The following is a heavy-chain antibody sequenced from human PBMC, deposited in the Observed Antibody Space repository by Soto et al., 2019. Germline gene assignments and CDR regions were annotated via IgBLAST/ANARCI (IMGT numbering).Heavy chain of an antibody. CDR3: ARGDCSSTSCYNPNWFDP. Sequence: PSETLSLTCTVSGGSISSGGYYWSWIRQHPGKGLEWIGYIYYSGSTYYNPSLKSRVTISVDTSKNQFSLKLSSVTAADTAVYYCARGDCSSTSCYNPNWFDPWGRGNLVTVSS. D-gene: IGHD2-2*01. V-gene: IGHV4-31*03. CDR2: IYYSGST. CDR1: GGSISSGGYY. J-gene: IGHJ5*02.